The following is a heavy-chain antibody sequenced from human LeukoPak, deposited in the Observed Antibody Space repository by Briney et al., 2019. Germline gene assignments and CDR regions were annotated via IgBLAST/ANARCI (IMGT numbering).Heavy chain of an antibody. CDR2: ISSTSSYI. CDR1: GFTFSNYN. Sequence: SGGSLRLSCAASGFTFSNYNFYWVRQAPGKGLEWVSSISSTSSYIYYADSMKGRFTISRDNAKNSLYLQMSNLRAEDTAVYFCARGGGLDVWGQGATVTVSS. V-gene: IGHV3-21*04. J-gene: IGHJ6*02. D-gene: IGHD3-16*01. CDR3: ARGGGLDV.